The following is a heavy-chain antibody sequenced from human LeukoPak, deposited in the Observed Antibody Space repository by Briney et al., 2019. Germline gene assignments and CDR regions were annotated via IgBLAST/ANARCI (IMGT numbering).Heavy chain of an antibody. Sequence: GGSLRLSCAASGFTVSSNYMSWVCQAPGKGLEWVSLIYSGGGTYYADSVKGRFTISRDNSKNTLYLQMNSLRAEDTAVYYCARSRNWVFDYWGQGTLVTVSS. D-gene: IGHD7-27*01. J-gene: IGHJ4*02. CDR2: IYSGGGT. CDR1: GFTVSSNY. V-gene: IGHV3-53*01. CDR3: ARSRNWVFDY.